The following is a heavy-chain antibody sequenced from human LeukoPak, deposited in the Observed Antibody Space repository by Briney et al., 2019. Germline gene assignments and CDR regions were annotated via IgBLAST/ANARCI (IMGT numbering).Heavy chain of an antibody. Sequence: GGSLRLSCAGSGFTFSSHWMTWVRQAPGKGLEWVAVIWYDGSNKYYADSVKGRFTISRDNSKNTLYLQMNSPRAEDTAVYYCARESWLNYFDYWGQGTLVTVSS. CDR2: IWYDGSNK. V-gene: IGHV3-33*08. J-gene: IGHJ4*02. D-gene: IGHD3-9*01. CDR3: ARESWLNYFDY. CDR1: GFTFSSHW.